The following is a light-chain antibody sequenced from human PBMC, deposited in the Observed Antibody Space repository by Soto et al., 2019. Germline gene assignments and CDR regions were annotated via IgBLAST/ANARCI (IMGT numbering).Light chain of an antibody. Sequence: IPLTQSPSSLSASAGDRVTITCRASQGISSYLAWYQQKPGKAPKLLIYAASTLQSGVPSRFSGSGSGTDFTLTISSLQPEDFATYYCQQLNSYPLTFGGGTKVEIK. V-gene: IGKV1-9*01. CDR2: AAS. J-gene: IGKJ4*01. CDR1: QGISSY. CDR3: QQLNSYPLT.